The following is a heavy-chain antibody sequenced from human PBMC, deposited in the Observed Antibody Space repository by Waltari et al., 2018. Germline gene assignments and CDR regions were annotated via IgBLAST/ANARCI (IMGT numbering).Heavy chain of an antibody. CDR1: GSSISSGYY. V-gene: IGHV4-38-2*01. CDR2: SDHSGST. D-gene: IGHD2-21*01. Sequence: QVQLQASGPGLVKPSETLSLTCAVSGSSISSGYYWIRLPPGKGLEGIGSSDHSGSTYYNPSLKSRGTISVDTSKNQYSLKLSCVTAADTAVYYCASVYCGGDCYFDAFDIWGQGTMVTVSS. CDR3: ASVYCGGDCYFDAFDI. J-gene: IGHJ3*02.